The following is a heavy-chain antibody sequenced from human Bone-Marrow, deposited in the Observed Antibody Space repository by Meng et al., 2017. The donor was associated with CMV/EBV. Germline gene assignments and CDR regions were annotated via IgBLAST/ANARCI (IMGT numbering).Heavy chain of an antibody. CDR1: GGSISSNNYY. D-gene: IGHD3-3*01. Sequence: SETLSLTCTVSGGSISSNNYYWGWIRQPPGRGLEWIGSVYFNANTYYSPSLKSRVTLSVDTSKNQLSLKLTSVTAADTALYYCARIPLKFLEPFDYWGQGTLVTFSS. CDR3: ARIPLKFLEPFDY. V-gene: IGHV4-39*07. CDR2: VYFNANT. J-gene: IGHJ4*02.